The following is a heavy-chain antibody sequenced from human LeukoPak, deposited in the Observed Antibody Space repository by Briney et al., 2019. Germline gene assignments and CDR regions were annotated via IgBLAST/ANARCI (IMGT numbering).Heavy chain of an antibody. CDR1: GYTFTGYY. Sequence: ASVKVSCKASGYTFTGYYMHWVRQAPGQGLEWMGWINPNSGGTNHAQKFQGRVTMTRDTSISTAYMELSRLRSDDTAVYYCARHVDFAKDPNQGPYYYDSSGYNGFDYWGQGTLVTVSS. J-gene: IGHJ4*02. V-gene: IGHV1-2*02. CDR2: INPNSGGT. D-gene: IGHD3-22*01. CDR3: ARHVDFAKDPNQGPYYYDSSGYNGFDY.